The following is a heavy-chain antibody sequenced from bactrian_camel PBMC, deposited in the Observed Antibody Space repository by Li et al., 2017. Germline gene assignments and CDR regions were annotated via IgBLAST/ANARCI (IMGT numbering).Heavy chain of an antibody. D-gene: IGHD3*01. V-gene: IGHV3S1*01. J-gene: IGHJ4*01. Sequence: HVQLVESGGGSVQAGGSLRLSCVASGITYDNYCMAWSRQTPGKEREGIAAIFTGGGVTYYAESVKGRFTISQDNAKDTVFLQMNSLKPEDTTMYYCVRGGVSISEERGQGTQVTVS. CDR1: GITYDNYC. CDR3: VRGGVSISEE. CDR2: IFTGGGVT.